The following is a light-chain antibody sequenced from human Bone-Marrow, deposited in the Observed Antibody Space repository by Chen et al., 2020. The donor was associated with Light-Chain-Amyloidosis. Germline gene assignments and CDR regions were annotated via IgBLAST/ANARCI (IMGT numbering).Light chain of an antibody. V-gene: IGKV1-5*01. Sequence: DPPMTRSPSTRSASVGDRLTITCPASQSIRSWLAWYQQKPGTAPKLLIYDASSLQSGVPSRFSGSGSGTEFTLTISSLQPDDFATYYCQQYNSYSYTVGQGTKLEIK. CDR1: QSIRSW. J-gene: IGKJ2*01. CDR3: QQYNSYSYT. CDR2: DAS.